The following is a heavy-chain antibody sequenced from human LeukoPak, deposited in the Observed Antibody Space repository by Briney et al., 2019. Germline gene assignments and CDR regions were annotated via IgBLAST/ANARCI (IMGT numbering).Heavy chain of an antibody. CDR1: GYTLTSYY. J-gene: IGHJ4*02. CDR2: INPSGGST. V-gene: IGHV1-46*01. Sequence: ASVKVSCXASGYTLTSYYMHWVRQAPGQGLEWMGIINPSGGSTSYALKFQGRVTMTRDTSTSTVYMELSSLRSEDTAVYYCARGGSSSRFDYWGQGTLVTVSS. D-gene: IGHD6-13*01. CDR3: ARGGSSSRFDY.